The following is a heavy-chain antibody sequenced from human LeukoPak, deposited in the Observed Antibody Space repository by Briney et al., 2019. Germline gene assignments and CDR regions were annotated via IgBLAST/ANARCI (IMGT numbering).Heavy chain of an antibody. CDR3: ARDRGYSNFDY. J-gene: IGHJ4*02. CDR2: MKGGGET. CDR1: GFSFTNYA. D-gene: IGHD3-10*01. V-gene: IGHV3-23*01. Sequence: GGSLRLSCAAAGFSFTNYAMSWVRQAPARGPEWLSSMKGGGETFYADSVKGRFTLSRDDSRNTVYLQLNNLRVEDTAIYFRARDRGYSNFDYWGQGTLVTVSS.